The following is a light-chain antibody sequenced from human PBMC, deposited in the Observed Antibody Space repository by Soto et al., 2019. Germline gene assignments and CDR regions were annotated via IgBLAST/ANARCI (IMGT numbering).Light chain of an antibody. CDR1: SSDVGTYDS. CDR2: EVT. Sequence: QSALTQPASVSASPGQLISISCTGTSSDVGTYDSVSWYQQHSGKAPKLIIYEVTNRPSGVSNRFSGSKSGNTASLTISGLQPEDEGDYYCSSYRTSGTLYVFGTGTKVTVL. J-gene: IGLJ1*01. CDR3: SSYRTSGTLYV. V-gene: IGLV2-14*03.